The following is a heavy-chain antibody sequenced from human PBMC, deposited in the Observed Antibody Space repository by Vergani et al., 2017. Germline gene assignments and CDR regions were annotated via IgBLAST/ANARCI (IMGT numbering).Heavy chain of an antibody. D-gene: IGHD1-26*01. V-gene: IGHV3-21*01. CDR3: ARVRWELLGGQYYFDY. CDR1: GFTFSSYS. Sequence: EVQLVESGGGLVKPGGSLRLSCAASGFTFSSYSMNWVRQAPGKGLEWVSSISSSSSYIYYADSVKGRFTISRDNSKNTLYLQMGSLRAEDMAVYYCARVRWELLGGQYYFDYWGQGTLVTVSS. J-gene: IGHJ4*02. CDR2: ISSSSSYI.